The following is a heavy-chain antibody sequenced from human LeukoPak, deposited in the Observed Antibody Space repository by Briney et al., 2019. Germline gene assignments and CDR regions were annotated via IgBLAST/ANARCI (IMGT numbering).Heavy chain of an antibody. D-gene: IGHD2-21*02. CDR2: INPNSGGT. Sequence: ASVKVSCKASEYTFTSYYMHWVRQAPGQGLEWVGWINPNSGGTSYAQKFPGRVTMTRDTSISTAYMDLSRLRSDDTAVYYCARGVTARGFYYYMDVWGKGTTVTISS. CDR3: ARGVTARGFYYYMDV. J-gene: IGHJ6*03. V-gene: IGHV1-2*02. CDR1: EYTFTSYY.